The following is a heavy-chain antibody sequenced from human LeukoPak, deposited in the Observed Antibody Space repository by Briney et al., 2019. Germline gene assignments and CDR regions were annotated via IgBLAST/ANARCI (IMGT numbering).Heavy chain of an antibody. CDR1: GGSISSYY. CDR2: IYYSGST. J-gene: IGHJ4*02. Sequence: SETLSLTCTVSGGSISSYYWSWIRQPPGKGLEWIGYIYYSGSTNYNPSLKSRVTISVDTSKNQFSPKLSSVTAADTAVYYCARGYCGGDCYIDYWGQGTLVTVSS. D-gene: IGHD2-21*02. V-gene: IGHV4-59*01. CDR3: ARGYCGGDCYIDY.